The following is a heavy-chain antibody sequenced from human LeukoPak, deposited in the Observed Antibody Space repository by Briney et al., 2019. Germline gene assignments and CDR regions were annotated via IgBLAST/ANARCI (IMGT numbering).Heavy chain of an antibody. CDR2: IIPILGIA. CDR3: ANSQRRFLEELYYYDYMDV. Sequence: SVKVSCKASGGTFSSYTISWVRQAPGQGLEWMGRIIPILGIANYAQKFQGRVTITADTSTSTAYMELSSLRSEDAAVYYCANSQRRFLEELYYYDYMDVWGKGTTVTVSS. CDR1: GGTFSSYT. V-gene: IGHV1-69*02. J-gene: IGHJ6*03. D-gene: IGHD3-3*01.